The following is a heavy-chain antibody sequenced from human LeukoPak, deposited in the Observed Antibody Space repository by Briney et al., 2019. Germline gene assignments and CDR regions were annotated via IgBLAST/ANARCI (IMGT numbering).Heavy chain of an antibody. CDR1: GGSISSYY. Sequence: SETLSLTCTVSGGSISSYYWSWIRQPPGKGLEWIGYTYTSGSTNYNPSLKSRVTISVDTSKNQFSLKLSSVTAADTAVYYCARHAYYDILTGYYDGYYFDYWGQGTLVTVSS. J-gene: IGHJ4*02. CDR3: ARHAYYDILTGYYDGYYFDY. V-gene: IGHV4-4*09. D-gene: IGHD3-9*01. CDR2: TYTSGST.